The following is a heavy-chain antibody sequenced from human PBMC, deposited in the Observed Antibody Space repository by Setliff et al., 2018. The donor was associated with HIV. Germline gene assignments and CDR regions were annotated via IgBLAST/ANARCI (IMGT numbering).Heavy chain of an antibody. V-gene: IGHV1-2*02. CDR2: IDPKSGDT. D-gene: IGHD6-13*01. CDR1: GYTFTGHY. Sequence: ASVKVSCKTSGYTFTGHYLHWVRQAPGQGLEWMGWIDPKSGDTSYAQKFQGRVTFTSDTSANTTYMELRSLRSEDTAIYYCATMSRSSRNWAIFDYWGQGVLVTVSS. CDR3: ATMSRSSRNWAIFDY. J-gene: IGHJ4*02.